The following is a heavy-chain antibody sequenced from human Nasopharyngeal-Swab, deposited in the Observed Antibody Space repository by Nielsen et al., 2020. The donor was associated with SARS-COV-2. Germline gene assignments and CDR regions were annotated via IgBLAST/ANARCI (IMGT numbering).Heavy chain of an antibody. V-gene: IGHV4-34*12. D-gene: IGHD1-7*01. J-gene: IGHJ4*02. CDR2: SVPYGAT. Sequence: PESLTLSCAAYGESFSYYYCSCIRQLPGKVLEWIAESVPYGATNYTRSLKSRVTIAVDTPKNQFSLKVTSVTAADTAVYICARRTRANYRPGFGSWGQESLVTVSS. CDR3: ARRTRANYRPGFGS. CDR1: GESFSYYY.